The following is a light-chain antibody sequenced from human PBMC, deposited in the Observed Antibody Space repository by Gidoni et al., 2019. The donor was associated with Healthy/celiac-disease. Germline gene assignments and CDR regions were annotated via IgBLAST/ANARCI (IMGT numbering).Light chain of an antibody. V-gene: IGLV2-11*01. J-gene: IGLJ3*02. CDR1: NSDVGAYNY. CDR2: DVS. Sequence: QSALTQPRSVSGSPGQSVTISCTGTNSDVGAYNYVPWYQQHPGKAPKLMIYDVSKRPSGVPDRFSGSKSGNTASLTISGLQAEDEADYYCCSYAGSYTWVFGGGTKLTVL. CDR3: CSYAGSYTWV.